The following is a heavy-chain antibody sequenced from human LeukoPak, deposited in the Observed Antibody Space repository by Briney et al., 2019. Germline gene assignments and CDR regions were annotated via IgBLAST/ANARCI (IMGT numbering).Heavy chain of an antibody. V-gene: IGHV3-53*01. CDR2: IYSGGST. CDR3: ARDYYDSSASATFDY. Sequence: PGGSLRLSCAASGFTVSSNYMNWVRQAPGKGLEWVSVIYSGGSTYYADSVKGRFTISRDNAKNSVFLEMKSLRADDTAVYFCARDYYDSSASATFDYWGRGTLVTVSS. D-gene: IGHD3-22*01. J-gene: IGHJ4*02. CDR1: GFTVSSNY.